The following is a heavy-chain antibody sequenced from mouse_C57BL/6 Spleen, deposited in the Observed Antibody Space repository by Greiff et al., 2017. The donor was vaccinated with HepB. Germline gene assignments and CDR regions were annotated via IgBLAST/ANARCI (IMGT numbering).Heavy chain of an antibody. CDR1: GYTFTSYW. Sequence: QVQLQQPGAELVKPGASVKLSCKASGYTFTSYWMHWVKQRPGQGLEWIGMIHPNSGSTNYNEKFKSKATLTVDKSSSTAYMQLSSLTSEDSAVYYCARDGGYGSTYFDYWGQGTTLTVSS. V-gene: IGHV1-64*01. CDR2: IHPNSGST. CDR3: ARDGGYGSTYFDY. J-gene: IGHJ2*01. D-gene: IGHD1-1*01.